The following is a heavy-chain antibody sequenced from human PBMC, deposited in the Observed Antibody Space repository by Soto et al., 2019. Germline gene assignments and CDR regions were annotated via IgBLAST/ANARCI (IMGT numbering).Heavy chain of an antibody. Sequence: SETLSLTCTVSGGSISSYYWSWIRQPPGKGLEWIGYIYYSGSTNYNPSLKSRVTISVDTSKNQFSLKLSSVTAADTAVYYCARSRPGARAFDHWGRGTLVTVSS. J-gene: IGHJ4*02. CDR3: ARSRPGARAFDH. D-gene: IGHD4-17*01. CDR2: IYYSGST. CDR1: GGSISSYY. V-gene: IGHV4-59*01.